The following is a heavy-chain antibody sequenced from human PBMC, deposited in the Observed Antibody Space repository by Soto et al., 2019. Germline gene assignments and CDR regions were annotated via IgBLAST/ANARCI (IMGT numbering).Heavy chain of an antibody. CDR2: ITSSGTTI. Sequence: LRLSCAASGFTFSAYYMSWIRQAPGKGLEWVSYITSSGTTIYYADSVKGRFTISRDNAKNSLYLQMNSLRAEDTAVYYCARENEQWVAADNWGQGTLVTVSS. CDR1: GFTFSAYY. CDR3: ARENEQWVAADN. V-gene: IGHV3-11*01. D-gene: IGHD6-19*01. J-gene: IGHJ4*02.